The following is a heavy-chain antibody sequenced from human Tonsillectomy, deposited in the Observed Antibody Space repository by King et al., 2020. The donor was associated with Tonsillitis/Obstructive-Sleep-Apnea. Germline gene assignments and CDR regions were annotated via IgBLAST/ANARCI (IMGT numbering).Heavy chain of an antibody. Sequence: VKLVESGGGVVQPGRSLRLSCAASGFTFRTYAMHWVRQAPGKGLEWVAVISYDGSNIYYADSVKGRFTISRDNSKNTLYLQMNRLRVEDTAVYYCARDGGPPESYCMAVWGQGTTVTVSS. CDR1: GFTFRTYA. D-gene: IGHD3-16*01. CDR3: ARDGGPPESYCMAV. V-gene: IGHV3-30*04. J-gene: IGHJ6*02. CDR2: ISYDGSNI.